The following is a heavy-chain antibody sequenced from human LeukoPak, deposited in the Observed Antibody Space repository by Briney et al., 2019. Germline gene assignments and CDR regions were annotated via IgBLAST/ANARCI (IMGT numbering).Heavy chain of an antibody. CDR2: IIPIFGIA. CDR1: GGTFSSYA. J-gene: IGHJ6*02. Sequence: ASVTVSCKASGGTFSSYAISWVRQAPGQGLEWMGRIIPIFGIANYAQKFQGRVTITADKSTSTAYMELSSLRSEDTAVYYCARDSNYDSSGYYPGKYYYYGMDVWGQGTTVTVSS. V-gene: IGHV1-69*04. D-gene: IGHD3-22*01. CDR3: ARDSNYDSSGYYPGKYYYYGMDV.